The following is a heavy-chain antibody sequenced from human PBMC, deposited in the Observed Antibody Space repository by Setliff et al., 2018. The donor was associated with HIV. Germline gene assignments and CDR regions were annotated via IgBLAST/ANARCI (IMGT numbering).Heavy chain of an antibody. J-gene: IGHJ4*02. CDR1: GGSISSSSYY. CDR3: ARGRQRYYGSGSYCHDY. D-gene: IGHD3-10*01. CDR2: IYYSGST. Sequence: PSETLSLTCTVSGGSISSSSYYWGWIRQPPGKGLEWIGSIYYSGSTYYNPSLKSRVTISVDTSKNQFSLKLSSVTAADTAVYYCARGRQRYYGSGSYCHDYWGQGTLVTVSS. V-gene: IGHV4-39*07.